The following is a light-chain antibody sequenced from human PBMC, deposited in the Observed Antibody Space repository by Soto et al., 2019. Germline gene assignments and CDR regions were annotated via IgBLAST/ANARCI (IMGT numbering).Light chain of an antibody. CDR1: QDISSY. CDR3: QQLNSYPLT. J-gene: IGKJ4*01. V-gene: IGKV1-9*01. CDR2: AAS. Sequence: DIQLTQSPSFLSPSVGDRVTITCRASQDISSYLAWYQQKPGKAPKLLIYAASTLQSGVPSRFSGSGSGTEFPLTISSLQPEDFATYYCQQLNSYPLTFGGGTKVEIK.